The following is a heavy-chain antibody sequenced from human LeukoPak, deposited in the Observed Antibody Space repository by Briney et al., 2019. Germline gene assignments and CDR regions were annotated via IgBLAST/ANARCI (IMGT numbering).Heavy chain of an antibody. CDR3: ARGRDGYNLDY. V-gene: IGHV2-70*04. CDR1: GFSLSTSGMR. Sequence: SGPALVKPTPTLTLTCTFSGFSLSTSGMRVSWIRQPPGKALEWLARIDWDDDKFYSTSLKTRLTISKDTSKNQVVLTMTNMDPVDTATYYCARGRDGYNLDYWGQGTLVTVSS. CDR2: IDWDDDK. D-gene: IGHD5-24*01. J-gene: IGHJ4*02.